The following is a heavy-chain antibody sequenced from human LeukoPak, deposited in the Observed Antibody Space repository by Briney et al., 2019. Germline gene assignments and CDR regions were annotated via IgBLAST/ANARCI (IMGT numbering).Heavy chain of an antibody. CDR1: GYTFTSYG. CDR3: ARKSHYYDSSGYYHRAFDI. CDR2: ISAYNGNT. Sequence: GASVKVSCKASGYTFTSYGISWVRQAPGQGLEWMGWISAYNGNTNYAQKFQGRVTITTDESTSTAYMELSSLRSEDTAVYYCARKSHYYDSSGYYHRAFDIWGQGTMVTVSS. V-gene: IGHV1-18*01. J-gene: IGHJ3*02. D-gene: IGHD3-22*01.